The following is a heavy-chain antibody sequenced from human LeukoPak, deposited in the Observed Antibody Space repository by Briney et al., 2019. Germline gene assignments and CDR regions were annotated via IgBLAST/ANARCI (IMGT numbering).Heavy chain of an antibody. CDR3: ARSTGDKYYFDY. CDR2: IYYSGST. V-gene: IGHV4-59*01. D-gene: IGHD7-27*01. CDR1: GSSISSYY. Sequence: SETLSLTCTVSGSSISSYYWSWIRQPPGKGLEWIGYIYYSGSTNYNPSLKSRVTISVDTSKNQFSLKLSSVTAADTAVYYCARSTGDKYYFDYWGQGTLVTVSS. J-gene: IGHJ4*02.